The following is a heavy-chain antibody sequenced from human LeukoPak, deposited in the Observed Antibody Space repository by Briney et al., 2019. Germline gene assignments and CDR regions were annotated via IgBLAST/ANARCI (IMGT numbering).Heavy chain of an antibody. CDR2: MNPNSGNT. J-gene: IGHJ5*02. D-gene: IGHD6-13*01. V-gene: IGHV1-8*01. CDR1: GYTFTSYD. CDR3: ARGFPNSGVPRSRWSGGWFAR. Sequence: GASVKVSCKASGYTFTSYDINWVRQATGQGLEWMGWMNPNSGNTGYAQKFQGRVTMTRNTSISTAYMELSSLRSEDTAVYYCARGFPNSGVPRSRWSGGWFARWGQGTLVTVSS.